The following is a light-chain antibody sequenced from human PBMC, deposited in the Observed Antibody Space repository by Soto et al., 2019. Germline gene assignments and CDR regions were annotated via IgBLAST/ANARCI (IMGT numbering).Light chain of an antibody. CDR1: PSVTNY. Sequence: IVLTQSPATLSWSPGERATLSCRASPSVTNYLAWYQQRPGQAPRLLIFGAFNRATGIPARFSGSGSGTDFTLTISSLEPEDSAVYYCQQRNVWPPVTFGQGTRLEI. CDR3: QQRNVWPPVT. J-gene: IGKJ5*01. V-gene: IGKV3-11*01. CDR2: GAF.